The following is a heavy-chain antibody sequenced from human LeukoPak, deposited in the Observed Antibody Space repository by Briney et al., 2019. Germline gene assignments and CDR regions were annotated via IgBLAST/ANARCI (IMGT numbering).Heavy chain of an antibody. J-gene: IGHJ4*02. V-gene: IGHV3-66*01. D-gene: IGHD5-12*01. CDR1: GFTVSSSY. Sequence: GGSLRLSCAASGFTVSSSYMSWVRQAPGKGLEWVSVVYSGGRTYYADSVKGRFTISRDNSKNTLYLQMNSLRAEDTAVYYCACGLIVAARFDYWGQGTLVTVSS. CDR2: VYSGGRT. CDR3: ACGLIVAARFDY.